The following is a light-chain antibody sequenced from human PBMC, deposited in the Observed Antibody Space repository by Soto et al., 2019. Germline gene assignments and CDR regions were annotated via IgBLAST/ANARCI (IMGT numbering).Light chain of an antibody. V-gene: IGLV1-44*01. CDR2: NNN. J-gene: IGLJ1*01. CDR1: SSNIGSNT. Sequence: QSVLTQPPSASGTPGQRVTISCSGSSSNIGSNTVNWYQQLPGTAPKLLIYNNNQRPSGVPDRFSGSKSGTSASLAISLLQSEDEADYYCAAWDDSLNGLVFGTGTKVTVL. CDR3: AAWDDSLNGLV.